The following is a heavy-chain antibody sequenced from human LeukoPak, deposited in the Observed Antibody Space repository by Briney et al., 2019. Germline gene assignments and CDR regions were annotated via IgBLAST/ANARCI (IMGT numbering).Heavy chain of an antibody. D-gene: IGHD3-9*01. CDR1: GLTFSSYV. CDR2: ISDSGGDR. Sequence: GGSLRLSCAASGLTFSSYVMSWVRQAPGQGLEWVSSISDSGGDRNDADSVKGRFAISRDNSKNTLYLQMDSLRVEDTAVYYCATRATGRFFDNWGQGTLVTVFS. J-gene: IGHJ4*02. CDR3: ATRATGRFFDN. V-gene: IGHV3-23*01.